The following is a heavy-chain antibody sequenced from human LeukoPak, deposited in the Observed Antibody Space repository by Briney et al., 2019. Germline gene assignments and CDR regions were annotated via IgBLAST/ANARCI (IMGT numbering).Heavy chain of an antibody. CDR2: INWNGGST. J-gene: IGHJ4*02. D-gene: IGHD3-22*01. CDR1: VFTFHEYG. Sequence: GGSLRISCEAWVFTFHEYGMRLVRQAPGKGLGGVSGINWNGGSTGYADSVKGRFTISRDNAKNSLYLQMSSLRAGDTALYYCARGDSRLGHFDYWGQGTLVTVSS. CDR3: ARGDSRLGHFDY. V-gene: IGHV3-20*04.